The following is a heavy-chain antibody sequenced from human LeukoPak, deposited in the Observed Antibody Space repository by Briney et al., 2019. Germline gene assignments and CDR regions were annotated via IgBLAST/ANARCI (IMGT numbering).Heavy chain of an antibody. CDR2: ISYDGSNK. Sequence: PGGSLRLSCAASGFTLSSYAMHWVRQAPGKGLEWVAVISYDGSNKYYADSVKGRFTISRDNSKNTLYLQMNSLRAEDTAVYYCARDRIRSYYYYGMDVWGQGTTVTVSS. CDR1: GFTLSSYA. J-gene: IGHJ6*02. D-gene: IGHD3-16*01. CDR3: ARDRIRSYYYYGMDV. V-gene: IGHV3-30-3*01.